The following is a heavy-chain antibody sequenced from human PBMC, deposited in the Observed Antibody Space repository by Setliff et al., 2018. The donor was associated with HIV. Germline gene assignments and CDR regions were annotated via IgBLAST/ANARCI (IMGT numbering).Heavy chain of an antibody. V-gene: IGHV4-4*07. CDR1: GGSISSYY. Sequence: SETLSLTCTVSGGSISSYYWSWIRRPAGKGLEWIGRIYASGSTNYNPSLKSRVTMSVDTSKNQFSLKLTSVTAADTAVYFCARDLHANFHVIEIWGPGTMVTVSS. D-gene: IGHD3-16*02. CDR3: ARDLHANFHVIEI. J-gene: IGHJ3*02. CDR2: IYASGST.